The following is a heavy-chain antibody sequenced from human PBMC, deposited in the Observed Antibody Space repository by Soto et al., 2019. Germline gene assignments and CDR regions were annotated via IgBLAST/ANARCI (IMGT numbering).Heavy chain of an antibody. D-gene: IGHD3-9*01. CDR1: GFTFSGYS. CDR3: AREDILGVRSFDY. V-gene: IGHV3-48*02. J-gene: IGHJ4*02. Sequence: VGSLRLSCAASGFTFSGYSVNWVRQAPGKGLEWVSYISSGSKTIYYAESVRGRFTVSRDNARNSQYLQMNSLRDEDTAVYYCAREDILGVRSFDYWGQGTLVTVPQ. CDR2: ISSGSKTI.